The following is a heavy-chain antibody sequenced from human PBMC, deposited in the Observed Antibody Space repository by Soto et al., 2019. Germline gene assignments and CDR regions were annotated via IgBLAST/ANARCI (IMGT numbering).Heavy chain of an antibody. CDR3: ARAPPFSSFRGFDV. V-gene: IGHV4-34*02. D-gene: IGHD6-6*01. CDR1: GGSFTGYY. Sequence: QVQLKQWGAGLLKPSETLSLTCAVNGGSFTGYYWTYIRQSPEKGLEWIGEVNHRGSTTYNPSLKRRVSISVDASNNLFSLNLSSVTAADTAVYYCARAPPFSSFRGFDVWGQGPMVSVSS. J-gene: IGHJ3*01. CDR2: VNHRGST.